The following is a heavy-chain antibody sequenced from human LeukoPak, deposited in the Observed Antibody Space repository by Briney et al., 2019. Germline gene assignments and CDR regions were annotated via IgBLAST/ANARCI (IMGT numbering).Heavy chain of an antibody. V-gene: IGHV3-48*03. Sequence: GGTLRLSCAASGFSFASYGMNWVRQAPGKGLEWVSHITSDGHVETYVDSVRGRFTMSRDNAKDLLFLQMNGLRAEDTAVYYCARDTLNGPFVISLDYWGQGALVTVSS. CDR1: GFSFASYG. D-gene: IGHD3-9*01. J-gene: IGHJ4*02. CDR2: ITSDGHVE. CDR3: ARDTLNGPFVISLDY.